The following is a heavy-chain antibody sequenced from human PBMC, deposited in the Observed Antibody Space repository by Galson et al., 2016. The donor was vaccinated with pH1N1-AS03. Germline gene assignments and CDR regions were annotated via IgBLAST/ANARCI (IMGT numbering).Heavy chain of an antibody. CDR1: GGSISSGDHY. D-gene: IGHD3-16*01. V-gene: IGHV4-30-4*01. J-gene: IGHJ4*02. CDR2: IYYTGTT. CDR3: ASWALSCRTANCWGAYYFDY. Sequence: TLSLTCSVSGGSISSGDHYWSWIRQSPGKGLGWIGYIYYTGTTYYNPSLKSRVTISVHTSKSQFSLKVTSVTAADTAVYYCASWALSCRTANCWGAYYFDYWGQGTLVTVSS.